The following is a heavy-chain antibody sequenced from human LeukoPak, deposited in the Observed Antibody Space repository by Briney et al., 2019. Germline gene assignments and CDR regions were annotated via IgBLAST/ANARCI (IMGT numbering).Heavy chain of an antibody. Sequence: SVKVSCKASGGTFSSYAISWVRQASGQGLEWMGGITPTFGTANYAQKFQGRVTITTDESTSTAYMELSSLRSEDTAVYYCARCYYDSSGYYLPDYWGQGTLVTVSS. V-gene: IGHV1-69*05. J-gene: IGHJ4*02. CDR1: GGTFSSYA. CDR3: ARCYYDSSGYYLPDY. D-gene: IGHD3-22*01. CDR2: ITPTFGTA.